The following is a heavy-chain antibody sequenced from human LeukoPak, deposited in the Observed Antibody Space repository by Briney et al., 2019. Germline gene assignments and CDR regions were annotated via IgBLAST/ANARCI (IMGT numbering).Heavy chain of an antibody. J-gene: IGHJ4*02. D-gene: IGHD4-17*01. CDR3: ARDLRGKDY. V-gene: IGHV3-7*01. CDR2: IKPDGSEK. CDR1: GFTFSNYA. Sequence: GGSLRLSCAASGFTFSNYAMSWVRQAPGKGLEWVANIKPDGSEKYSADSVKGRFTISRDNAKNFLYLQMNSLGVEDTAVYFCARDLRGKDYWGQGTLVTVSS.